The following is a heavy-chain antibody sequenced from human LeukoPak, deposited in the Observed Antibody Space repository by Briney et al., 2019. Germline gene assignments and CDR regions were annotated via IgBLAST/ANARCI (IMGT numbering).Heavy chain of an antibody. CDR2: INWNSGSI. Sequence: GGSLRLSCAASGFTFDDYAMHWVRQTPGKGLDWVSGINWNSGSIDYADSVKGRFTISRDNAKNSLYLQMNNLRPGDTALYYCARGGGIVGASNRYYYYYMDVWGKGTTVTISS. CDR3: ARGGGIVGASNRYYYYYMDV. CDR1: GFTFDDYA. J-gene: IGHJ6*03. V-gene: IGHV3-9*01. D-gene: IGHD1-26*01.